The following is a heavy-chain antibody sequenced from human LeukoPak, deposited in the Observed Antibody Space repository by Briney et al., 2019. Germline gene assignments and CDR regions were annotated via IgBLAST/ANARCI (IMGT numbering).Heavy chain of an antibody. D-gene: IGHD3-10*01. CDR2: INSDGSST. CDR3: FREGGD. J-gene: IGHJ4*02. Sequence: GGSLRLSCAASGFTFSSYWMYWVRQAPGKGLVWVSRINSDGSSTNYADSVKGRFTIPRDNAKNTLYLQMNSLRVEDTAIYYCFREGGDWGQGTLVTVSS. V-gene: IGHV3-74*01. CDR1: GFTFSSYW.